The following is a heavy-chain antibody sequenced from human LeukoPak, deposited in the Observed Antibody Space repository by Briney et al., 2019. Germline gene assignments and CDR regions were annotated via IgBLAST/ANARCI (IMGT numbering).Heavy chain of an antibody. CDR1: GDSINNSY. V-gene: IGHV4-4*07. Sequence: SETLSLTCTVSGDSINNSYWTWIRQPVGNAMQWIGRVSASGTTSYNPSLKSRVTMSVDVSKNRLSLNLTSVTDADTAVYFCAKDLSRQRRGLNYGPWFDPWGRGTLVTVSS. CDR2: VSASGTT. J-gene: IGHJ5*02. D-gene: IGHD4-17*01. CDR3: AKDLSRQRRGLNYGPWFDP.